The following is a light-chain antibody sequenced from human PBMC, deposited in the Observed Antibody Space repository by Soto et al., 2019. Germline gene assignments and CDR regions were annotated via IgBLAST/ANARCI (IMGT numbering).Light chain of an antibody. CDR2: EVS. CDR1: SSDVGGYNY. J-gene: IGLJ3*02. CDR3: SSSTSRSTRV. Sequence: QSALTQPASVSGSPGQSITISGTGTSSDVGGYNYVSWDQQHPGKAPKLMIYEVSKRPSGVSNRFSGSKAGNTASLTISGLQAEDEDDYYCSSSTSRSTRVFGGGTTLTAL. V-gene: IGLV2-14*01.